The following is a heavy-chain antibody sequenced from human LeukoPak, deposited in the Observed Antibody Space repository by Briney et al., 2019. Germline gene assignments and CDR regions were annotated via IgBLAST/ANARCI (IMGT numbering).Heavy chain of an antibody. CDR3: ARHIPNYYDSSGFGYYYMDV. D-gene: IGHD3-22*01. J-gene: IGHJ6*03. CDR2: INHSGST. Sequence: SETLSLTCAVYGGSFSGYYWSWIRQPPGKGLEWIGEINHSGSTNYNPSLKSRVTISVDTSKNQFSLKLSSVTAADTAMYYCARHIPNYYDSSGFGYYYMDVWGKGTTVTISS. CDR1: GGSFSGYY. V-gene: IGHV4-34*01.